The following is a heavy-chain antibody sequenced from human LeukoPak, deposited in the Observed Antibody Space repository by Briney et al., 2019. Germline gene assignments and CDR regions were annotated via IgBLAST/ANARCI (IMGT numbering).Heavy chain of an antibody. J-gene: IGHJ6*03. CDR3: AKAQKWFGELFYMDV. D-gene: IGHD3-10*01. V-gene: IGHV3-30*02. Sequence: PGGSLRLSCAASRFTFSSYGMHWVRQAPGKGLEWVAFIRYDGRNKYSADSVKGRITISRDNSNNTLYLQMNSLRAEDTAVYYCAKAQKWFGELFYMDVWGKGTTVTVSS. CDR1: RFTFSSYG. CDR2: IRYDGRNK.